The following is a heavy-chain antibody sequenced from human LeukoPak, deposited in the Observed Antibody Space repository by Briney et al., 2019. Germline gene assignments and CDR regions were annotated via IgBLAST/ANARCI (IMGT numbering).Heavy chain of an antibody. J-gene: IGHJ4*02. D-gene: IGHD4-23*01. CDR2: IYNGGST. CDR1: GFSISNNY. V-gene: IGHV3-66*02. CDR3: ARGTYGGIDY. Sequence: PGGSLRLSCAASGFSISNNYMTWVRQAPGKGLEWVSVIYNGGSTYYADSVKGRFTISRDNSQSTLCLQINSLRAEDTAVYYCARGTYGGIDYWGQGTLVTVSS.